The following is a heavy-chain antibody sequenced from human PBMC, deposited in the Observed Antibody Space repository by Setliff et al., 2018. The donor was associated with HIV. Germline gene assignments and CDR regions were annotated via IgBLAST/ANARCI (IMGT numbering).Heavy chain of an antibody. CDR3: ARHSGLGGYYSPFDY. D-gene: IGHD3-22*01. CDR2: IYYSGST. Sequence: SETLSLTWRVSGGSIKSSSDYWGWIRQPPGKGLEWIGTIYYSGSTYYNPSLKSRVTIPVDTSKNQFSLKLSSVTAADTTVYYCARHSGLGGYYSPFDYWGPGTLVTVSS. J-gene: IGHJ4*02. CDR1: GGSIKSSSDY. V-gene: IGHV4-39*01.